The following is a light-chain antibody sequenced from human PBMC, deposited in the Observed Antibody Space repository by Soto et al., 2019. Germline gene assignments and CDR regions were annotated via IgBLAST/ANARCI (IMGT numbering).Light chain of an antibody. V-gene: IGLV2-14*01. Sequence: QSALTQPASVPGSPGQSITISCTGTSSDVGGYNYVSWYQQHPGKAPKFMIYDVSNRPSGVSTRFSGSKSGNTASLTISGLQAEYEADYYCNSYTTSNTRQIVFGTGTKLTLL. J-gene: IGLJ1*01. CDR2: DVS. CDR3: NSYTTSNTRQIV. CDR1: SSDVGGYNY.